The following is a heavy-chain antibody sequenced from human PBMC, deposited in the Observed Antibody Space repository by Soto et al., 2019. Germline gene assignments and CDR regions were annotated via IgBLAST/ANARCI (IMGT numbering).Heavy chain of an antibody. CDR2: ISAYNGNT. V-gene: IGHV1-18*01. D-gene: IGHD5-12*01. CDR1: GYTFSNYG. Sequence: QVQLVQSGAEVKKPGASVKVSCKTSGYTFSNYGINWVRQAPGQGLEWMGWISAYNGNTNFAQKLQGRVSLTTDTSTTTAYMELRSLTSDDTAVYYCARDLVPGYTGYSDYWGQGTLVTGSS. CDR3: ARDLVPGYTGYSDY. J-gene: IGHJ4*02.